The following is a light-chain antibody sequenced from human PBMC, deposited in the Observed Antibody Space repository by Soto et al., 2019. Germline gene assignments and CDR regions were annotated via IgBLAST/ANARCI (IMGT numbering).Light chain of an antibody. CDR1: SSDVGAYNY. CDR2: DVS. V-gene: IGLV2-14*03. J-gene: IGLJ1*01. Sequence: QSVLTQPAYVSGSPGESITISCTGTSSDVGAYNYVSWYQQLPGKAPKLMIYDVSNRPSGVSNRFSGSKSGNTASLTISGLQAEDETDYYCFSYTTSSTYVFGTGTKVTVL. CDR3: FSYTTSSTYV.